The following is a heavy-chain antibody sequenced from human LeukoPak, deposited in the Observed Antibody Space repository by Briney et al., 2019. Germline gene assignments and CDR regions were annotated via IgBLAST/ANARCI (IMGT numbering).Heavy chain of an antibody. CDR3: ARQIGDKGIDY. CDR2: NNPGDTDN. D-gene: IGHD3-16*01. J-gene: IGHJ4*02. Sequence: KPGASLKISCKCSGCSFSNYWIGWVRQMPGKGLEWMGINNPGDTDNKYSPSFQGQITISADKSINTAYLQWSSLRASDTAICYCARQIGDKGIDYWGQGTLVTVSS. V-gene: IGHV5-51*01. CDR1: GCSFSNYW.